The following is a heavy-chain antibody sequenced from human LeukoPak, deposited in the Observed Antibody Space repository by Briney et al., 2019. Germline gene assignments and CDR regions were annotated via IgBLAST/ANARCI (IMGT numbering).Heavy chain of an antibody. CDR3: ARKRPIFGVGPRVNWFDP. CDR2: INHSGST. Sequence: SETLSLTCAVYGGSFSGYYWSWIRQPPGKGLEWIGEINHSGSTNYNLSLKSRVTISVDTSKNQFSLKLSSVTAADTAVYYCARKRPIFGVGPRVNWFDPWGQGTLVTVSS. V-gene: IGHV4-34*01. J-gene: IGHJ5*02. D-gene: IGHD3-3*01. CDR1: GGSFSGYY.